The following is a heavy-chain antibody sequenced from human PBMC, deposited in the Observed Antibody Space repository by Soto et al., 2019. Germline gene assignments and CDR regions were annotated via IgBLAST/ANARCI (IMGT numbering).Heavy chain of an antibody. CDR2: ISDSGGST. CDR1: GSTFSSDD. Sequence: VHLLEYGGGLVQPGGSLRLSCVVSGSTFSSDDMSWVRQAPGRELEWVSGISDSGGSTYYADSVKGRFTISRDNAKNTLYLQLKNLRVAATALYYCAKDGGWSLAVAGLFDYWGPGTQVTVSS. J-gene: IGHJ4*02. D-gene: IGHD6-19*01. CDR3: AKDGGWSLAVAGLFDY. V-gene: IGHV3-23*01.